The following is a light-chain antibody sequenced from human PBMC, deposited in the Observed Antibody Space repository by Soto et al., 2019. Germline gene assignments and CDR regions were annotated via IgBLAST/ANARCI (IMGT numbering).Light chain of an antibody. CDR3: QQYNSQWT. J-gene: IGKJ1*01. CDR2: DAS. Sequence: DIQMTQSPSTLSASVGDRVTITCLASQSISSWLAWYQQKPGKAPKLLIYDASSLESGVPSRFSGSGSGTEFTLTISSLQPDDFATYYCQQYNSQWTFGQGTKVDIK. CDR1: QSISSW. V-gene: IGKV1-5*01.